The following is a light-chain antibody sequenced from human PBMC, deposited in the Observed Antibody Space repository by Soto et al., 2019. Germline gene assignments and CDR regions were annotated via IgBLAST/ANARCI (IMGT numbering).Light chain of an antibody. Sequence: EIVLTQSPGTLSLSPGERATLSCRASQSVSSSYLAWYQQKHGQAPRLLIYGASSRATGIPDRFSGSGSGTDFTLTISSLEPEDFAVYYCQQYGSSPLWTFGQGTKVEIK. CDR3: QQYGSSPLWT. J-gene: IGKJ1*01. CDR2: GAS. V-gene: IGKV3-20*01. CDR1: QSVSSSY.